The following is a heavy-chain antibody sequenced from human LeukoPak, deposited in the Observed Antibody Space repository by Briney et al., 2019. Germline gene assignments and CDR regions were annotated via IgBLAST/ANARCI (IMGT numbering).Heavy chain of an antibody. CDR3: ASMGLLVATTYFDY. Sequence: ASETLSLTCTVSGGSISSYYWSWIRQPAGKGLEWIGRIYTSGSTNYNPSLKSRVTMSVDTSKNQFSLKLSSVTAADTAVYYCASMGLLVATTYFDYWGQGTLVTVSS. D-gene: IGHD5-12*01. CDR2: IYTSGST. CDR1: GGSISSYY. J-gene: IGHJ4*02. V-gene: IGHV4-4*07.